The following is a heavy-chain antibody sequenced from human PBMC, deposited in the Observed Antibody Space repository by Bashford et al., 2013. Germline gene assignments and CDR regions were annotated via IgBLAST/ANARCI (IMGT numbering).Heavy chain of an antibody. V-gene: IGHV1-2*02. CDR1: GYTFSDYY. D-gene: IGHD5-24*01. CDR3: ATDVDMAITSFDS. J-gene: IGHJ4*02. Sequence: ASVKVSCKASGYTFSDYYLHWVRQAPGQGLEWMGWINPNPNSGATKYAEKFQGRVTITRDTSISTAYMELSRLRSDDTAVYYCATDVDMAITSFDSWGQGTLVTVSS. CDR2: INPNPNSGAT.